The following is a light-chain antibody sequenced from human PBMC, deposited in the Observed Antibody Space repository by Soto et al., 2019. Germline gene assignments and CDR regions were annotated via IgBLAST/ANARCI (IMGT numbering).Light chain of an antibody. CDR1: QSVTNTY. J-gene: IGKJ5*01. CDR3: QQYGSSPT. Sequence: EIVLTQSPGTLSLSPGGRATLSCRASQSVTNTYLAWYQQKPGQAPRLLIYGASNRATGVPDRFSGSGSGTGFTLTISRLQPDDFAVYYCQQYGSSPTCGQGTRLEIK. V-gene: IGKV3-20*01. CDR2: GAS.